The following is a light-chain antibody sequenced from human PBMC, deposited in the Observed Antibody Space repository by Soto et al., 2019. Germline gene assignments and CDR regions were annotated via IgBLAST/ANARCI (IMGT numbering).Light chain of an antibody. J-gene: IGLJ3*02. CDR1: FSNIGSNY. V-gene: IGLV1-47*02. Sequence: QSVLTQPTSASGTPGQRVTISCSGRFSNIGSNYVYWYQQLPGTAPKLLIFTNDQRTSGVPGRFSGSKSGTSASLAISGLRSEDEADYYCAVWDDSLRGWVFGGGTQLTVL. CDR3: AVWDDSLRGWV. CDR2: TND.